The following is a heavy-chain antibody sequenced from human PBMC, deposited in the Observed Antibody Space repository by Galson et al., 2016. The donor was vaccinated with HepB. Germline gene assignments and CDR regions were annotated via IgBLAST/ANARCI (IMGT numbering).Heavy chain of an antibody. CDR3: ARGGFTAVTTDY. CDR1: GFTFGSYA. V-gene: IGHV3-30*01. D-gene: IGHD4-17*01. J-gene: IGHJ4*02. CDR2: ISYDGNNK. Sequence: SLRLSCAASGFTFGSYAIHWVRQAPGKGLKWLSSISYDGNNKYYADSVKGRFTISRDNSKNTLYLHINSMRAEDTAVYYCARGGFTAVTTDYWGQGTLVTVSS.